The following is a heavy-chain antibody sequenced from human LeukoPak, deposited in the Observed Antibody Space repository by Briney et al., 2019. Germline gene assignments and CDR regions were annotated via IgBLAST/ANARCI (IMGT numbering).Heavy chain of an antibody. CDR2: IRYDGSNK. CDR1: GFTFSSYG. V-gene: IGHV3-30*02. J-gene: IGHJ4*02. Sequence: GGSLRLSCAASGFTFSSYGMHWVRQAPGKGLEWVAFIRYDGSNKYYADSVKGRFTISRDNSKNTLYLQMNSLRAEDTAVYYCAKDFSVVIASGDYFGYWGQGTLVTVSS. D-gene: IGHD2-21*01. CDR3: AKDFSVVIASGDYFGY.